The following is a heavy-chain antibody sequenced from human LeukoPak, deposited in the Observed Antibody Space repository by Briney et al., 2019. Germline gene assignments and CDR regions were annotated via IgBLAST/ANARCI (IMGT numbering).Heavy chain of an antibody. V-gene: IGHV4-34*01. J-gene: IGHJ1*01. CDR1: GGSFSGYY. CDR3: ARGHWQGGIAAAARTRYFQH. CDR2: INHSGSA. D-gene: IGHD6-13*01. Sequence: SETLSLTCAVYGGSFSGYYWSWSRHPPGKGLEWIGEINHSGSANYNPSLKSRVTISVDTSKNQFSLKLSSVTAADTAVYYCARGHWQGGIAAAARTRYFQHWGQGTLVTVSS.